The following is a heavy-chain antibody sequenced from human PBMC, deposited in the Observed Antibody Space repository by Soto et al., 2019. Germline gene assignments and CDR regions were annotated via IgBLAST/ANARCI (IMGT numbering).Heavy chain of an antibody. D-gene: IGHD2-15*01. Sequence: TSETLSLTCAVYGGSFSGYYWSWIRQPPGKGLEWIGEINHSGSTNYNPSLKSRVTISVDTSKNQFSLKLSSVTAADTAVYYCAREESQSVGYWGQGTLVTVSS. CDR3: AREESQSVGY. V-gene: IGHV4-34*01. J-gene: IGHJ4*02. CDR2: INHSGST. CDR1: GGSFSGYY.